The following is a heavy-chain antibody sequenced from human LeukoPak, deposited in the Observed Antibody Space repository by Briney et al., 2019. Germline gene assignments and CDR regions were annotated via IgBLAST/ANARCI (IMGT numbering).Heavy chain of an antibody. V-gene: IGHV3-30-3*01. CDR1: GFTFSSCA. CDR3: ASGVVVVAATGY. Sequence: GRSLRLSCAASGFTFSSCAMHWVRQAPGKGLEWVAVISYDGSNKYYADSVKGRFTISRDNSKNTLYLQMNSLRAEDTAVYYCASGVVVVAATGYWGQGTLVAVSS. J-gene: IGHJ4*02. D-gene: IGHD2-15*01. CDR2: ISYDGSNK.